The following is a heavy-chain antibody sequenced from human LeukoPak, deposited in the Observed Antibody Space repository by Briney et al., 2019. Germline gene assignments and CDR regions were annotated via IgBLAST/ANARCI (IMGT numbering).Heavy chain of an antibody. CDR1: GYTFTGYY. J-gene: IGHJ4*02. CDR2: INPNSGGT. D-gene: IGHD1-26*01. CDR3: ARLMSGSYCDY. V-gene: IGHV1-2*02. Sequence: ASVKASCKASGYTFTGYYMHWVRQAPGQGLEWMGWINPNSGGTNYAQKFQGRVTMTRDTSISTAYMELSRLRSDDTAMYYCARLMSGSYCDYWGQGTLVTVSS.